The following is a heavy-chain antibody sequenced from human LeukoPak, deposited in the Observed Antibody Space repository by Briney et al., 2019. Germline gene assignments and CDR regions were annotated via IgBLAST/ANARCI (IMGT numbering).Heavy chain of an antibody. CDR3: TRDPSGIYLPHYFDY. Sequence: PGGSLRLSCTASDFTFSSYKMNWVRQAPGKGLDWVSYISSSGRTIYYADSVKGRFTISRGNAKNSLYLQMNSLRAEDTAVYFCTRDPSGIYLPHYFDYWGQGTLVTVSS. CDR2: ISSSGRTI. CDR1: DFTFSSYK. D-gene: IGHD1-26*01. V-gene: IGHV3-48*03. J-gene: IGHJ4*02.